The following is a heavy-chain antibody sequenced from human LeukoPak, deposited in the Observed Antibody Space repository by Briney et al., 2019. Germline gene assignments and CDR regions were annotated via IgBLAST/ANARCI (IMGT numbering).Heavy chain of an antibody. V-gene: IGHV4-61*02. CDR1: GDSITSGNYY. Sequence: PSQTLSLTCIVSGDSITSGNYYWSWIRQPAGKGLEWIGRIYADGTNYNPSLKSRVTISIDTSKDQFSLKMTSVTAADTAVYYCARAREDTATTNGYFYYYYYYMDVWGKGTTVTVSS. D-gene: IGHD5-18*01. CDR2: IYADGT. CDR3: ARAREDTATTNGYFYYYYYYMDV. J-gene: IGHJ6*03.